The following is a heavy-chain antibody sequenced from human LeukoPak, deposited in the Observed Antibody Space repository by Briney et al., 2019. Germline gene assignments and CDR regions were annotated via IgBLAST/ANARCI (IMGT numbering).Heavy chain of an antibody. V-gene: IGHV5-51*01. Sequence: PGESLKIPCKGSGYSFTSYWIGWVRQMPGKGLEWMGIIYPGDSDTRYSPSFQGQVTISADKSISAAYLQWSSLKASDTAMYYCARQGTDDYGDYLYYYSYGMDVWGQGTTVTVSS. CDR1: GYSFTSYW. CDR2: IYPGDSDT. D-gene: IGHD4-17*01. J-gene: IGHJ6*02. CDR3: ARQGTDDYGDYLYYYSYGMDV.